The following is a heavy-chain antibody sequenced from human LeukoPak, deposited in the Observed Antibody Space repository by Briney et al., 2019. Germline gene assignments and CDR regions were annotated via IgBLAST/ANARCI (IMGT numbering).Heavy chain of an antibody. J-gene: IGHJ5*02. Sequence: GGSLRLSCAASGFTVGNNYMNWVRQAPGKGLEWVSLIFSHGETSYADSVKGRFTISRDNSKNTLYLQMNSLRAEDTAVYYCAKKDWGLHNWFDPWGQGTLVTVSS. D-gene: IGHD7-27*01. CDR3: AKKDWGLHNWFDP. CDR2: IFSHGET. V-gene: IGHV3-66*01. CDR1: GFTVGNNY.